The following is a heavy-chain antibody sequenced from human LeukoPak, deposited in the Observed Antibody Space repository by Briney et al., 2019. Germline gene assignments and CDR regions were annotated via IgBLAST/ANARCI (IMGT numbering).Heavy chain of an antibody. Sequence: ASVKVSCKVSGYSLSDLSIHWVRQSPGKGLEWMGGYEPDYGDTIYAENFQGRVTMTEDPSTDTAKMILTDLRFEDTATYYCAAHSPAGGFGPWGQGTLVSVSS. CDR1: GYSLSDLS. V-gene: IGHV1-24*01. CDR3: AAHSPAGGFGP. CDR2: YEPDYGDT. D-gene: IGHD3-10*01. J-gene: IGHJ5*02.